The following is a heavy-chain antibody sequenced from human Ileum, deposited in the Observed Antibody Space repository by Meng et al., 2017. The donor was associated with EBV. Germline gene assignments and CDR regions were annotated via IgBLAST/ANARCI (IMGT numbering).Heavy chain of an antibody. CDR1: GGSISRSDW. CDR2: TSHSGST. D-gene: IGHD3-22*01. J-gene: IGHJ4*02. CDR3: ASSDYYRSDY. Sequence: VQVTAAGPGLVKRSATLSPPCAVSGGSISRSDWWSWVRQPPGKGLEWIGETSHSGSTNYSPSLKSRVTISLDKSKNQLSLKLNSVTAADTAVYYCASSDYYRSDYWGQGTLVTVSS. V-gene: IGHV4-4*02.